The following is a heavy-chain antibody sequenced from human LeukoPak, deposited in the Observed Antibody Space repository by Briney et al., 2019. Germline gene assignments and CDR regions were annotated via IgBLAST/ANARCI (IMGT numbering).Heavy chain of an antibody. J-gene: IGHJ4*02. D-gene: IGHD5-18*01. CDR3: ATKRGYSYGSPH. CDR2: IIPILGTA. CDR1: GGTFSSYA. Sequence: GASVKVSCKASGGTFSSYAISRVRQAPGQGLEWMGGIIPILGTANYAQKFQGRVTITADESTSTAYMELSSLRSEDTAVYYCATKRGYSYGSPHWGQGTLVTVSS. V-gene: IGHV1-69*13.